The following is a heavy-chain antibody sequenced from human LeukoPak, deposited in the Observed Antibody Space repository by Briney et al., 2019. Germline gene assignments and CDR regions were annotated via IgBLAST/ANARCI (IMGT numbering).Heavy chain of an antibody. J-gene: IGHJ4*02. Sequence: PSETLSLTCTVSGGSVNSGSYYWNWIRQPPGKGLEWIGYIYYSGSTYYNPSLKSRVTISVDTSKNQFSLKLSSVTAADTAVYYCARDDGYMIDYWGQGTLVTVSS. CDR2: IYYSGST. CDR3: ARDDGYMIDY. D-gene: IGHD5-24*01. CDR1: GGSVNSGSYY. V-gene: IGHV4-30-4*08.